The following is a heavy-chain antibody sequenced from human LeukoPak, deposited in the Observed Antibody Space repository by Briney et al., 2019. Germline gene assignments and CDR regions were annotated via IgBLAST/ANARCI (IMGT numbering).Heavy chain of an antibody. V-gene: IGHV4-59*08. J-gene: IGHJ4*02. CDR3: ARHGYSSGWYPPFDY. Sequence: SETLSLTCTVSGGSISSHYWSWIRQPPGKGLEWIGYIYYSGSTNYNPSLKSRVTISVDTSKNQFSLKLSSVTAADTAVYYRARHGYSSGWYPPFDYWGQGTLVTVSS. D-gene: IGHD6-19*01. CDR2: IYYSGST. CDR1: GGSISSHY.